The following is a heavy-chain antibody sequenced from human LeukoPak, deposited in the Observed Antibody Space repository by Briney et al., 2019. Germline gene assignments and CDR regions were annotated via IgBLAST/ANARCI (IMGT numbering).Heavy chain of an antibody. CDR3: TRAGGGAGYGDYDY. CDR2: INPNSGGT. Sequence: ASVKVSCKASGYTFTGYYMHWVRQAPGQGLEWMGWINPNSGGTNYAQKFQGRVTMTRDTSISTAYMELSRLRSDDTAVYYCTRAGGGAGYGDYDYWGQGTLVTVSS. J-gene: IGHJ4*02. V-gene: IGHV1-2*02. CDR1: GYTFTGYY. D-gene: IGHD4-17*01.